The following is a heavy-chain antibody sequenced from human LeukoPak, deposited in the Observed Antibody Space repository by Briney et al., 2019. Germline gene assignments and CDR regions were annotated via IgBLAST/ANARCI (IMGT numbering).Heavy chain of an antibody. CDR2: IIPIFGTA. Sequence: GASVKVSCKASGGTFSSFVISWVRQAPGQGLEWMGGIIPIFGTANYAQKFQGRVTITADESTSTAYMELSSLRSEDTAVYYCARGPLDMGGYDSHFDYWGQGTLVTVSS. V-gene: IGHV1-69*13. CDR3: ARGPLDMGGYDSHFDY. J-gene: IGHJ4*02. CDR1: GGTFSSFV. D-gene: IGHD5-12*01.